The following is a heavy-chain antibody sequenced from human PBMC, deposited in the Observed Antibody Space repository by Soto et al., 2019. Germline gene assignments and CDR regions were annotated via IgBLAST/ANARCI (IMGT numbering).Heavy chain of an antibody. J-gene: IGHJ6*04. Sequence: SPVKLSCKASGYTFSIYAISWLRQAPGQGLEWMGGIIPIFGTANYAQKFQGRGTITADESTSTAYMELSSLRSEDTAVYYCGRDGSHGTGCTYGMDVWGKRPTVTVSS. D-gene: IGHD3-10*01. CDR3: GRDGSHGTGCTYGMDV. V-gene: IGHV1-69*13. CDR2: IIPIFGTA. CDR1: GYTFSIYA.